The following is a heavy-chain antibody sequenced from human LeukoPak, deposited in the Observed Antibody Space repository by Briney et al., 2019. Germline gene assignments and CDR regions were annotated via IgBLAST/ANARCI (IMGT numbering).Heavy chain of an antibody. CDR3: ATYSDSSYAY. Sequence: PGGSLRLSYAASGFSFSSYAMHWVRQAPGKGLEYVSAISTDGGSTYYANSVKGRFTVSRNNSKNTLYLQMGSLRAEDMSVYYCATYSDSSYAYWGQGTLVTVSS. V-gene: IGHV3-64*01. CDR1: GFSFSSYA. J-gene: IGHJ4*02. CDR2: ISTDGGST. D-gene: IGHD3-22*01.